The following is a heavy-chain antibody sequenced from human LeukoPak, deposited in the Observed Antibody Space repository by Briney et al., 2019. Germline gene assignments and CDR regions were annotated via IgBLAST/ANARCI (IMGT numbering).Heavy chain of an antibody. D-gene: IGHD6-19*01. J-gene: IGHJ4*02. V-gene: IGHV3-23*01. Sequence: GGSLRLSCAASGITFSNYAMSWVRQAPGKGLEWVSAISGSGGSTHYADSVKGRFTISRDNSKNTLYLQMNSLRAEDTAVYYCAKGSRDSSGWYRDYWGQGTLVTVSS. CDR3: AKGSRDSSGWYRDY. CDR1: GITFSNYA. CDR2: ISGSGGST.